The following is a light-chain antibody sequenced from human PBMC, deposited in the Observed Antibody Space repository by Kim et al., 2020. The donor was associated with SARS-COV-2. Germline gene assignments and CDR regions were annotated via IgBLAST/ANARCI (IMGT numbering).Light chain of an antibody. Sequence: DIQMTQSPSTLSASVGDRVTITCRASQSISNWLAWYQQKPGKAPKLLIYDASSLESGVPPSFSGSGSGTEFTLTISSLQPDDFATYYCQQYHSYPVTFGGGTKVDIK. V-gene: IGKV1-5*01. CDR3: QQYHSYPVT. J-gene: IGKJ4*01. CDR2: DAS. CDR1: QSISNW.